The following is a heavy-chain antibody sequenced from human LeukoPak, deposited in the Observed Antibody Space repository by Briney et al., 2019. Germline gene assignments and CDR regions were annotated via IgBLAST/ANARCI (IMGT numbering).Heavy chain of an antibody. CDR2: IYHSGNT. CDR1: GGPISSTNW. D-gene: IGHD6-19*01. Sequence: PSGTLSLTCAVSGGPISSTNWWSWVRQPPGKGLEWIGEIYHSGNTNYNPSLKSRVTLSVDKSKNQLSLKVNSVTAADTAVYYCVANGWYSLEHWGQGTLVIVSS. J-gene: IGHJ1*01. V-gene: IGHV4-4*02. CDR3: VANGWYSLEH.